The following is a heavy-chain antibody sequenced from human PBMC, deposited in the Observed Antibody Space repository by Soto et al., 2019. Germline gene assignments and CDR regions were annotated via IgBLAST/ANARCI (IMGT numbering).Heavy chain of an antibody. Sequence: LSLTCAVSGASISSSNWWSWVRHPPGKGLEWIGDIYHDGSTNRNPSLKSRATISVDKSKNQFSLRLTSVTAADTAVYYCARHYYYANHYYYAMDVWGQGTNVTVSS. D-gene: IGHD3-22*01. J-gene: IGHJ6*02. CDR2: IYHDGST. V-gene: IGHV4-4*02. CDR3: ARHYYYANHYYYAMDV. CDR1: GASISSSNW.